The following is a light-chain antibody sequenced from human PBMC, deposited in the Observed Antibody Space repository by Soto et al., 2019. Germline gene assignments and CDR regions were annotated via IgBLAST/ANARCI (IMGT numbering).Light chain of an antibody. V-gene: IGKV3-20*01. CDR3: QQYGSSAFT. Sequence: EIVLTQSPGTLSLSPGERATLSCRASQYVSSSSLAWYQQKRGQAPRLLIHDASSRATGIPDRFSGSGSGTDFTLTISRLEPEDFAVYYCQQYGSSAFTFGPGTKVDIK. CDR2: DAS. CDR1: QYVSSSS. J-gene: IGKJ3*01.